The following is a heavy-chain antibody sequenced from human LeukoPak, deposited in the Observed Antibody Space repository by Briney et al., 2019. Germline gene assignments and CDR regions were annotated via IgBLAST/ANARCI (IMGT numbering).Heavy chain of an antibody. Sequence: EGSLRLSCAVSGFTFSSYWMTWVRQAPGKGLEWVANIKQDGSEKYYVDSMKGRFTISRDNAENSLYLQMNSLRAEDTAVYYCARGRYCSGGSCQRLDYWGQGTLVTVSS. CDR3: ARGRYCSGGSCQRLDY. D-gene: IGHD2-15*01. CDR1: GFTFSSYW. J-gene: IGHJ4*02. V-gene: IGHV3-7*01. CDR2: IKQDGSEK.